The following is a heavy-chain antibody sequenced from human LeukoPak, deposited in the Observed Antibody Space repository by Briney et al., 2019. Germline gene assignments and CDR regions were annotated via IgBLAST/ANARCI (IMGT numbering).Heavy chain of an antibody. J-gene: IGHJ4*02. CDR1: GFTFDDYA. V-gene: IGHV3-9*01. Sequence: GGSLRLSCAASGFTFDDYAMHWVRQAPGKGLEWVSGISWNSGSIGYADSVKGRFTISRDNAKNSLYLQMNSLRAEDTALYYCAKAKYYDSSGYYRAFDYWGQGTLVTVSS. CDR3: AKAKYYDSSGYYRAFDY. CDR2: ISWNSGSI. D-gene: IGHD3-22*01.